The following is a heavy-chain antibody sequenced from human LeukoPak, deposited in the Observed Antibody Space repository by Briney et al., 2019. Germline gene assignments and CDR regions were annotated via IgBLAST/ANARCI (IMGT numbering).Heavy chain of an antibody. D-gene: IGHD4-17*01. CDR3: ANSIDFDYGDYYFDY. CDR2: INHSGST. V-gene: IGHV4-34*01. Sequence: SETLSLTCAVYGGSFSGYYWSWIRQPPGKGLEWIGEINHSGSTNYNPSLKSRVTISLDTSKNQFSLKLSSVTAADTAVYYCANSIDFDYGDYYFDYWGQGALVTVSS. CDR1: GGSFSGYY. J-gene: IGHJ4*02.